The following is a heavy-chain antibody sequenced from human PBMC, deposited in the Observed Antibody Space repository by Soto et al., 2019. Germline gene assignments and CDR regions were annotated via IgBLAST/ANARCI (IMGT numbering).Heavy chain of an antibody. V-gene: IGHV4-39*01. D-gene: IGHD2-21*02. CDR2: IYYRGKS. CDR1: GACITSTTSL. J-gene: IGHJ4*02. Sequence: SETLSLTCTLSGACITSTTSLWAWIRQPPGRGLEWVGSIYYRGKSHYNPSLKNLVTISVDTSKDQFSLKLKPVTAADTALYFCARQRTSVVTQAYFGVWGPGSLVTVSS. CDR3: ARQRTSVVTQAYFGV.